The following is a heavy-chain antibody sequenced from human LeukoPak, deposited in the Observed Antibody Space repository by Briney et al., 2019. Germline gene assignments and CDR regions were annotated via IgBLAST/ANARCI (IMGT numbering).Heavy chain of an antibody. CDR1: GFTFSDYG. CDR2: ISSSGIST. J-gene: IGHJ3*01. CDR3: ARGPTVITFHAFDV. Sequence: GGPLRLSCAASGFTFSDYGMHWVRQAPGKGLEHVSGISSSGISTYYANSVKGRFTISRDNSKNTLYLQMGSLRPEDMAVYYCARGPTVITFHAFDVWGQGSMVTVSS. V-gene: IGHV3-64*01. D-gene: IGHD3-16*01.